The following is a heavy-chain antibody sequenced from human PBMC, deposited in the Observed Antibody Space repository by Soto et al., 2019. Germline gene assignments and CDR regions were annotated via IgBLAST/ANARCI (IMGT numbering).Heavy chain of an antibody. CDR2: IYYTGSA. Sequence: SETLSLTCTVSGGSISSGGYYWSWIRQHPGKGLEWIGYIYYTGSAYYNPSLKSRLTISVDTSKNQFSLKLSSVTAEDTAVYYCAREAYYYDSSGYFSKYFDSWGQGTLVTVSS. J-gene: IGHJ4*02. V-gene: IGHV4-31*03. D-gene: IGHD3-22*01. CDR1: GGSISSGGYY. CDR3: AREAYYYDSSGYFSKYFDS.